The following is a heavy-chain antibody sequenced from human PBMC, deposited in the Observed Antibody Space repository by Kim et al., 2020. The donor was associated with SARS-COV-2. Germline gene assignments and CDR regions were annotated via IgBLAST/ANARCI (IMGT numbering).Heavy chain of an antibody. J-gene: IGHJ6*02. V-gene: IGHV3-53*01. D-gene: IGHD2-15*01. CDR2: IYSGGST. Sequence: GGSLRLSCAASGFTVSSNYMSWVRQAPGKGLEWVSVIYSGGSTYYADSVKGRFTISRDNSKNTLYLQMNSLRAEDTAVYYCARETIDFSKGGWVVRGGMGVWGQGTTVTVSS. CDR3: ARETIDFSKGGWVVRGGMGV. CDR1: GFTVSSNY.